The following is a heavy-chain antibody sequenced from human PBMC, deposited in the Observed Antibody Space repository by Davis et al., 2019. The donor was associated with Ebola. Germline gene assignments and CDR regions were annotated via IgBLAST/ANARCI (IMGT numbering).Heavy chain of an antibody. CDR2: ISSSSSYT. Sequence: GGSLRLSCAASGFSFSSYWMHWVRQAPGKGLEWVSYISSSSSYTNYADSVKGRFTISRDNAKNSLYLQMNSLRAEDTAVYYCVRDPALVVTGGGWFFGLWGRGTLVTVSS. CDR1: GFSFSSYW. J-gene: IGHJ2*01. D-gene: IGHD2-21*02. CDR3: VRDPALVVTGGGWFFGL. V-gene: IGHV3-21*05.